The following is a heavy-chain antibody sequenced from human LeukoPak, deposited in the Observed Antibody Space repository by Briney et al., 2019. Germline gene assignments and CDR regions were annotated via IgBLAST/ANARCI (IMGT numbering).Heavy chain of an antibody. CDR3: ARERGSSTRDDAFDI. D-gene: IGHD2-2*01. Sequence: GASVKVSCKASGYIFTGYYMHWVRQAPGQGLEWMGWINPNSGGTNYAQKFQGRVTMTRDTSISTAYMELSRLRSDDTAVYYCARERGSSTRDDAFDIWGQGTMVTVSS. V-gene: IGHV1-2*02. CDR2: INPNSGGT. CDR1: GYIFTGYY. J-gene: IGHJ3*02.